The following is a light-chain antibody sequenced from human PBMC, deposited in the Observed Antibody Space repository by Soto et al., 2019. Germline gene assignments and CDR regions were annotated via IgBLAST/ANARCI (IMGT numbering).Light chain of an antibody. CDR1: SSDIGANNR. CDR3: GSFTSSSTFL. J-gene: IGLJ2*01. V-gene: IGLV2-18*02. CDR2: EVN. Sequence: QSALTQPPSVSGSPGQSVTISCTGTSSDIGANNRVSWHQQSPGTAPKLMIYEVNSRPSGVPDRFSGSKSGNTASLTISGLQAEDEADYYCGSFTSSSTFLFGGGTKLTVL.